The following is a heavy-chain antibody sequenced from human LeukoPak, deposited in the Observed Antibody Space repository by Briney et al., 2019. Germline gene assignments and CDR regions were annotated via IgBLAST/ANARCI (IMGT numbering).Heavy chain of an antibody. Sequence: GGSLRLSCAASGFTFSSYNMNWVRQAPGQGLEWVSSISTSSSYIYYADSVKGRFTISRDNAKNSLFLQVNSLSAEDTAVYYCARDCGGSCYSGQTYFSYYYYGMDVWGQGTTVTVSS. CDR3: ARDCGGSCYSGQTYFSYYYYGMDV. D-gene: IGHD2-15*01. CDR1: GFTFSSYN. J-gene: IGHJ6*02. V-gene: IGHV3-21*06. CDR2: ISTSSSYI.